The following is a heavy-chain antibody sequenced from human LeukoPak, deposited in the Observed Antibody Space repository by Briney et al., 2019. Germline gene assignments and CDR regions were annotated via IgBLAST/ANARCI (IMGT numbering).Heavy chain of an antibody. CDR2: IKQDGSEK. J-gene: IGHJ6*02. CDR3: ARASYGDADDYYYYYGMDV. Sequence: GGSLRLSCAASGFTFSSYWMSWVRQAPGKGLEWVANIKQDGSEKYYVDSVNGRFTISRDNAKNSLYLQMNSLRAEDTAVYYCARASYGDADDYYYYYGMDVWGQGTTVTVSS. D-gene: IGHD4-17*01. V-gene: IGHV3-7*01. CDR1: GFTFSSYW.